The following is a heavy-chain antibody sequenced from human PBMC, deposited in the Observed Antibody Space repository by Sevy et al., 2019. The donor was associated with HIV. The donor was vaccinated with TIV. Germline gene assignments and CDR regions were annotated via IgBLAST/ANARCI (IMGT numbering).Heavy chain of an antibody. CDR1: GFAFSTHA. J-gene: IGHJ4*01. CDR3: ERDGGYSIKWYPLY. CDR2: ISYEGNET. Sequence: GGSLRLSCAASGFAFSTHAMHWVRQAPGKGLEWVAVISYEGNETFYAASVEGRFTISRDNSKNMLSLQINSLRPEDTAVYYCERDGGYSIKWYPLYWGHGTLVTVSS. D-gene: IGHD1-26*01. V-gene: IGHV3-30-3*01.